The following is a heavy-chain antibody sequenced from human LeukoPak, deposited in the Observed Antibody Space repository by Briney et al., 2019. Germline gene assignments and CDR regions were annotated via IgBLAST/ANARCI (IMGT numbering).Heavy chain of an antibody. V-gene: IGHV4-39*01. CDR1: GGSVSSSSYY. CDR3: ARPRVGATTTFDY. Sequence: NPSETLSLTCTVSGGSVSSSSYYWGWIRQPPGKGLEWIGSIYYSGSTYYNPSLKSRVTISVDTSKNQFSLKLSSVTAADTAVYYCARPRVGATTTFDYWGXXTLVTXSS. D-gene: IGHD1-26*01. J-gene: IGHJ4*01. CDR2: IYYSGST.